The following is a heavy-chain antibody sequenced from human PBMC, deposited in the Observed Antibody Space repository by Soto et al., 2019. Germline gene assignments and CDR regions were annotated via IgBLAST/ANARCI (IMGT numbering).Heavy chain of an antibody. J-gene: IGHJ4*02. Sequence: EVQLLESGGGLVQPGGSLRLSCAASGFTFSSDAMSWVRQAPGKGLEWVSAISGSGGSTYYADSVKGRFTISRDNPKNTLYLQMNSLRAEDTAVYYCAKVNGYSSGWFDYWGQGTLVTVSS. CDR2: ISGSGGST. V-gene: IGHV3-23*01. CDR1: GFTFSSDA. CDR3: AKVNGYSSGWFDY. D-gene: IGHD6-19*01.